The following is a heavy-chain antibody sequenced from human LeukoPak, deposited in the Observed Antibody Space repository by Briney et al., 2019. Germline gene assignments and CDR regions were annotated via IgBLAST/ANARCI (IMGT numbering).Heavy chain of an antibody. CDR1: GYTFTGYY. Sequence: ASVKVSCKASGYTFTGYYMHWMRQAPGQGLEWMGRINPNSGGTNYAQKFQGRVTMTRDTSISTAYMEMSRLRSDDTAVYYCARDRSGGVVDFDYWGQGTLVTVSS. CDR3: ARDRSGGVVDFDY. V-gene: IGHV1-2*06. D-gene: IGHD2-15*01. CDR2: INPNSGGT. J-gene: IGHJ4*02.